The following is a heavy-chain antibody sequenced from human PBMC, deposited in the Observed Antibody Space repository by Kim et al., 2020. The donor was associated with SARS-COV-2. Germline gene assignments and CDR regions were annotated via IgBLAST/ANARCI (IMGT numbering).Heavy chain of an antibody. CDR2: IYYSGST. J-gene: IGHJ4*02. CDR1: GGSISSSSYY. D-gene: IGHD3-3*01. CDR3: ASLYDFWSGYRGIDY. Sequence: SETLSLTCTVSGGSISSSSYYWGWIRQPPGKGLEWIGSIYYSGSTYYNPSLKSRVTISVDTSKNQFSLKLSSVTAADTAVYYCASLYDFWSGYRGIDYWGQGTLVTVSS. V-gene: IGHV4-39*01.